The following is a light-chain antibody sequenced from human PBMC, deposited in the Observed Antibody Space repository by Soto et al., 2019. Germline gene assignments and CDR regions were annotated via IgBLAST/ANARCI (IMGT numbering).Light chain of an antibody. J-gene: IGKJ2*01. V-gene: IGKV1-5*01. Sequence: DIQMTQSHSTLSASVGARVTITCRASQSLSRSLAWYQQKPGKAPILMIYDVSTLQSGVPSRFSGSGSGKEFTLTITSLQPDDFATYYCQQYSYYYTLGQGPRLEIK. CDR2: DVS. CDR1: QSLSRS. CDR3: QQYSYYYT.